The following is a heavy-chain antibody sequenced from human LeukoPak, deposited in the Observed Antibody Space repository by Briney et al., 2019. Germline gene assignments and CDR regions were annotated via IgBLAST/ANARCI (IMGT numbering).Heavy chain of an antibody. Sequence: SEALSLTCAVYGGSFSDYYWSWIRQPPGKGLEWIGEINHSGSTNHNPSLKSRVTISVDTSKNQFSLKLSSVTAADTAVYYCARGDLGVDYWGQGTLVTVSS. D-gene: IGHD3-16*01. J-gene: IGHJ4*02. V-gene: IGHV4-34*01. CDR2: INHSGST. CDR3: ARGDLGVDY. CDR1: GGSFSDYY.